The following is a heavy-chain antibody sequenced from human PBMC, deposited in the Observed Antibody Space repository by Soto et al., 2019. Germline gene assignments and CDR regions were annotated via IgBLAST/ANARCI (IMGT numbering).Heavy chain of an antibody. V-gene: IGHV4-4*07. CDR3: ARDFGYSSSWYNWFDP. CDR1: GGSISSSY. J-gene: IGHJ5*02. D-gene: IGHD6-13*01. Sequence: QVQLQESGPGLVKPSETLSLTCTVSGGSISSSYWSWIRQPAGKGLEWIGRIYTSGSTNYNPSLKSRVTMSVDTSKNQFSLKLSSVTAADTAVYYCARDFGYSSSWYNWFDPWGQGTLVTVSS. CDR2: IYTSGST.